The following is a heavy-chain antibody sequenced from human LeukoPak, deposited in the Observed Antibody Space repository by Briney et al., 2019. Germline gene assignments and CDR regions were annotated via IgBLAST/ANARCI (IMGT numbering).Heavy chain of an antibody. Sequence: GASVKVSCKASGYTFTSYGISWVRQAPGQGLEWMGGIIPIFGTANYAQKFQGRVTITADESTSTAYMELSSLRSEDTAVYYCARSQAGIFGVENYYYYGMDVWGQGTTVTVSS. D-gene: IGHD3-3*01. J-gene: IGHJ6*02. CDR3: ARSQAGIFGVENYYYYGMDV. CDR2: IIPIFGTA. CDR1: GYTFTSYG. V-gene: IGHV1-69*13.